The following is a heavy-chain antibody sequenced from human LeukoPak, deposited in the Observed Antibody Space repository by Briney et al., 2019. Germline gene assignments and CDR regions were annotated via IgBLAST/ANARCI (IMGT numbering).Heavy chain of an antibody. Sequence: PSETLSLTCTVSGGSISSSGYYWGWIRQPPGKGLEWIGEINHSGSTNYSPSLKSRVTISVDTSNNQFSLKLSSVTAADTAVYYCARGGRSYYDSSGYYYSWGQGILVTVSS. V-gene: IGHV4-39*07. CDR3: ARGGRSYYDSSGYYYS. J-gene: IGHJ4*02. CDR1: GGSISSSGYY. D-gene: IGHD3-22*01. CDR2: INHSGST.